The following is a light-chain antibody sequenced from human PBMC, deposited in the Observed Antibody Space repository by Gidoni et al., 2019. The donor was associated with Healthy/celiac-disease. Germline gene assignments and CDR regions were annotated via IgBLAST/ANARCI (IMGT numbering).Light chain of an antibody. CDR2: EDN. Sequence: NFMLTQPHSVSESQGKTVTISCTRSSGSIASNYVQWYQQRPGSAPTTVIYEDNQRPSGVPDRFSGSIDSSSNSASLTISVLTTEDEADYYCQSYDSSNPVVFGGGTKLTVL. CDR3: QSYDSSNPVV. V-gene: IGLV6-57*04. J-gene: IGLJ2*01. CDR1: SGSIASNY.